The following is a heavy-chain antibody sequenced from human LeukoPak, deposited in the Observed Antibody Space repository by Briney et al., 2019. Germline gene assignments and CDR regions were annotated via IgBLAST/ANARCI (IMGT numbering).Heavy chain of an antibody. CDR1: GGSISSSNW. CDR3: ARRAGAAGVEAAFDI. CDR2: IYHSGST. V-gene: IGHV4-4*02. Sequence: SETLSLTCAVSGGSISSSNWWSWVRQPPGKGLEWIGEIYHSGSTNYNPSLKSRVTISVDKSKNQFSLKLSSVTAADTAVYYCARRAGAAGVEAAFDIWGQGTMVTVSS. J-gene: IGHJ3*02. D-gene: IGHD6-19*01.